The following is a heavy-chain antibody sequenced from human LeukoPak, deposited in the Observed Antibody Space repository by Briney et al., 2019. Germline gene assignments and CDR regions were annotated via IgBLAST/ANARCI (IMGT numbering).Heavy chain of an antibody. CDR2: IYLTGST. V-gene: IGHV4-38-2*01. CDR3: ARQYCSSTNCPFDY. J-gene: IGHJ4*02. D-gene: IGHD2-2*01. Sequence: VRVESTQRGYYVGWVRQQPGKGLEWIGSIYLTGSTSYNPSLKSRVTISVDTSKNQFSLKLSSVTAADTAMYYCARQYCSSTNCPFDYWGQGTLVTVSS. CDR1: VESTQRGYY.